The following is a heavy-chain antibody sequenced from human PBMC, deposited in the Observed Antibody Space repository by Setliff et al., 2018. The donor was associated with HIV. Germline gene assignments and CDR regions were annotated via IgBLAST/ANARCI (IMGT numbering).Heavy chain of an antibody. J-gene: IGHJ4*02. CDR3: ARGIPLYSYGSYYLDY. CDR1: RASFSSYY. D-gene: IGHD5-18*01. Sequence: SETLSLTCAVYRASFSSYYWSWIRQSPGKGLEWIAEMNYSGSTNYNPSLKSRVTISVDTSKNQLSLKLSSVTAADTAVYYCARGIPLYSYGSYYLDYWGQGTPVTVSS. CDR2: MNYSGST. V-gene: IGHV4-34*01.